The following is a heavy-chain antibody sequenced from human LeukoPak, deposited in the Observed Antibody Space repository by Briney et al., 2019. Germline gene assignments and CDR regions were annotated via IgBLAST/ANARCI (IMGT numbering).Heavy chain of an antibody. CDR1: GGSFSGYY. V-gene: IGHV4-34*01. J-gene: IGHJ4*02. CDR2: INHSGST. CDR3: ARSSSYYGSGSYYLGY. D-gene: IGHD3-10*01. Sequence: SETLSLTCAVYGGSFSGYYWSWIRQPPGKGLEWIGEINHSGSTNYSPSLKSRVTISVDTSKNQFSLKLSSVTAADTAVYYCARSSSYYGSGSYYLGYWGQGTLVTVSS.